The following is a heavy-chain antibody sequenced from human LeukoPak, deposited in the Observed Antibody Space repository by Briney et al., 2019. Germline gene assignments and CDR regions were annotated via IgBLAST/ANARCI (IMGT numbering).Heavy chain of an antibody. CDR1: GYTFTSYG. J-gene: IGHJ4*02. V-gene: IGHV1-18*01. CDR2: ISAYNGNT. CDR3: ARSTSAYYYGSGSPDDY. Sequence: ASVKVSCKASGYTFTSYGISWVRQAPGQGLEWMGWISAYNGNTNYAQKLQGRVTMTTDTSTSTAYMELRSLRSDDTAVHYCARSTSAYYYGSGSPDDYWGQGTLVTVSS. D-gene: IGHD3-10*01.